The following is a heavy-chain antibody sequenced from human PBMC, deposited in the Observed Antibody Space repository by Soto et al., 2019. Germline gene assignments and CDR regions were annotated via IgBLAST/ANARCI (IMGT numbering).Heavy chain of an antibody. CDR2: IYYSGST. V-gene: IGHV4-30-4*01. CDR3: ARDTVVVAATYYYYYGMDV. J-gene: IGHJ6*02. Sequence: PTETLSLTCTVSGCSISSGDHYWSWIRQPPGKGLEWIGYIYYSGSTYYNPSLKSRVTISVDTSKNQFSLKLSSVTAADTAVYYCARDTVVVAATYYYYYGMDVWGQGTTVTVSS. D-gene: IGHD2-15*01. CDR1: GCSISSGDHY.